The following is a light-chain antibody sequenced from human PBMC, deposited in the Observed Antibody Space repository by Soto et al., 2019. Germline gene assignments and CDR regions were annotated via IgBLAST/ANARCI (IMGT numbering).Light chain of an antibody. V-gene: IGKV1D-12*01. J-gene: IGKJ2*01. CDR2: AAS. CDR3: QQTNIFPYT. Sequence: DIQMTQSPSSVSASVGDRVTFTCRASQGISSWLAWYQQKPGKAPKLLIYAASTLQGAVPSRFSGRGSGTDFSLTISSLQPEDFATYYWQQTNIFPYTFGQGTKVDIK. CDR1: QGISSW.